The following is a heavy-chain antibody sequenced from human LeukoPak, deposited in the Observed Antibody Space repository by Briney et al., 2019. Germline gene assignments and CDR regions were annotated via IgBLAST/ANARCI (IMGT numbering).Heavy chain of an antibody. D-gene: IGHD6-6*01. V-gene: IGHV3-23*01. J-gene: IGHJ4*02. CDR2: ISGSGGST. CDR1: GFTFSSYG. Sequence: GGSLRLSCAASGFTFSSYGMGWVRQAPGKGLEWVSAISGSGGSTYYADSVRGRFSISRDNAKNTLYLQMNSLRAEDTAVYYCARGLSGYASSLGYWGQGTLVTVSA. CDR3: ARGLSGYASSLGY.